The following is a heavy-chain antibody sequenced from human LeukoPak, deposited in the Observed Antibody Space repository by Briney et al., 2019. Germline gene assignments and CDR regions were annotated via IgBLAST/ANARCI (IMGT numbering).Heavy chain of an antibody. D-gene: IGHD3-9*01. J-gene: IGHJ4*02. CDR2: IWYDGSNK. CDR3: ARDGDILTGYYFDY. V-gene: IGHV3-33*01. Sequence: GGSLRLSCAASGFTFSSYGMHCVRQAPGKGLEWVAVIWYDGSNKYYADSVKGRFTISRDNSKNTLYLQMNSLRAEDTAVYYCARDGDILTGYYFDYWGQGTLVTVSS. CDR1: GFTFSSYG.